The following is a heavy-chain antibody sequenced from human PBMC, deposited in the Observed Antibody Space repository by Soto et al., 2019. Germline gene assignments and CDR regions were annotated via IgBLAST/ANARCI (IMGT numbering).Heavy chain of an antibody. CDR2: IRSKAYGGTT. V-gene: IGHV3-49*04. J-gene: IGHJ6*02. D-gene: IGHD1-7*01. Sequence: SLRLSCTASGFTFGDYAMSWVRQAPGKGLEWVGFIRSKAYGGTTEYAASVKGRFTISRDDSKNIAYLQMNSLKTEDTAVYYCTRLKTGTQNLEDYYYYGMDVWGQGTTVTVSS. CDR3: TRLKTGTQNLEDYYYYGMDV. CDR1: GFTFGDYA.